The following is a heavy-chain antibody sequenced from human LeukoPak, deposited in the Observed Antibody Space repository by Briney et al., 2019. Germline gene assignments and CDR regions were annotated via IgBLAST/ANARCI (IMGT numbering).Heavy chain of an antibody. CDR3: AREVVRGFYYYYGMDV. CDR2: INPSAGNT. Sequence: ASVKVSCKASGYTFISYYMYWVRQAPGHGLEWMGFINPSAGNTAYAQKLQGRVTMTRNTSISTAYMELSSLRSEDTAVYYCAREVVRGFYYYYGMDVWGQGTTVTVSS. V-gene: IGHV1-46*01. J-gene: IGHJ6*02. D-gene: IGHD3-10*01. CDR1: GYTFISYY.